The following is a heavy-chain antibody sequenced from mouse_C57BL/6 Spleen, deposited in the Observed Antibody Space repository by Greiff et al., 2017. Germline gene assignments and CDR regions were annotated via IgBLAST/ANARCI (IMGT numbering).Heavy chain of an antibody. J-gene: IGHJ1*03. D-gene: IGHD1-1*01. Sequence: LQLKESGPELVKPGASVKIPCKASGYTFTDYNMDWVKQSHGKSLEWIGDTNPNNGGTIYNQKFKGKATLTVDKSSSTAYMELRSLTSEDTAVYYCARRHYYSSSFGGYFDVWGTGATVTITS. CDR1: GYTFTDYN. CDR3: ARRHYYSSSFGGYFDV. V-gene: IGHV1-18*01. CDR2: TNPNNGGT.